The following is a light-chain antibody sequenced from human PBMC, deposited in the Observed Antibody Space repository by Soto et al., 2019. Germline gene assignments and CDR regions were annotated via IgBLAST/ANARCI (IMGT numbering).Light chain of an antibody. CDR1: QSISSY. CDR2: AAS. Sequence: DIQMTQSPSSMSATLGDRVSIXXRASQSISSYLNWYQQKPGKAPKVXIYAASSLQSGVPSRFSGSGAGTDFTLTISSLQPEDFATYYCQQSYSTLRTFGQGTKVDI. CDR3: QQSYSTLRT. V-gene: IGKV1-39*01. J-gene: IGKJ1*01.